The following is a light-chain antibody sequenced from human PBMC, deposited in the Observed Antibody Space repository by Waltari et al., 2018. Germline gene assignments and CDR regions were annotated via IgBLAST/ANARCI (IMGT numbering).Light chain of an antibody. CDR3: QQYNGYSHT. V-gene: IGKV1-5*03. Sequence: DIQMTQSPSTLSASVGDRVTITCRASQSINSWLAWYQQKPGKAPKLLISKASSLESGVPSRFSGSGSGTEFTLTISSLQPDDFATYYCQQYNGYSHTFGQGTRVEIK. J-gene: IGKJ1*01. CDR2: KAS. CDR1: QSINSW.